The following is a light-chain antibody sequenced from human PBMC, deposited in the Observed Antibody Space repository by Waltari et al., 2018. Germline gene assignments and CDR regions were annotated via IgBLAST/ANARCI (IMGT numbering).Light chain of an antibody. CDR3: NSRDSSGNHRVV. Sequence: SSELTQDPAVSVALGPTVRITCQGDSPRSYYASWYQQKPGKAPVLFIYGKNNRPSGIPDRFSGSSSGNTASLTITGAQAEDEADYYCNSRDSSGNHRVVFGGGTKLTVL. CDR2: GKN. V-gene: IGLV3-19*01. J-gene: IGLJ2*01. CDR1: SPRSYY.